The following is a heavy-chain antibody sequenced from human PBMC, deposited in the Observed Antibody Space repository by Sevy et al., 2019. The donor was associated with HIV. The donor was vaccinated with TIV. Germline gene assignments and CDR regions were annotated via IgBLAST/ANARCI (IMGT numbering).Heavy chain of an antibody. D-gene: IGHD6-19*01. V-gene: IGHV3-15*01. CDR3: TTRGRVADPGGIYYYGMDV. CDR2: IKSTVDRGTT. CDR1: GFTFGNAW. J-gene: IGHJ6*01. Sequence: GGSLRLSCTASGFTFGNAWMSWVRQAPGKGLEWVGRIKSTVDRGTTDYATPVKGRFTILRDDSKNTLYLQMNSLKTEDTAVYYCTTRGRVADPGGIYYYGMDVWGQGTTVTVSS.